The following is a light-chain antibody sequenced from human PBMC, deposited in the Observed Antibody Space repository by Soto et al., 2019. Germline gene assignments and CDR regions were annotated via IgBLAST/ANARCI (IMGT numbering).Light chain of an antibody. CDR3: KQSYNTPRT. Sequence: DIQLTQSPSSLSASLGDRAKITFRSSQSISNFLNWYQQRPGQAPKLLISSSSNVQSGVPSRFSGRGSGTDFTLTISGLQTEDAASYCCKQSYNTPRTFGKGTKVDIK. CDR2: SSS. J-gene: IGKJ1*01. CDR1: QSISNF. V-gene: IGKV1-39*01.